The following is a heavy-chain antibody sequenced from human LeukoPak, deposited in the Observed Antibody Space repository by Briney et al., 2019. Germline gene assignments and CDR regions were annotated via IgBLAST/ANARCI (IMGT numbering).Heavy chain of an antibody. CDR1: GFTFSSYA. J-gene: IGHJ6*02. CDR2: ISYDGSNK. D-gene: IGHD3-9*01. CDR3: ARNESYDILTGYSLEDYGMDV. Sequence: GGSLRLSCAASGFTFSSYAMHWVRQAPGKGLEWVAVISYDGSNKYYADSVKGRFTISGDNSKNTLYLQMNSLRAEDTAVYYCARNESYDILTGYSLEDYGMDVWGQGTTVTVSS. V-gene: IGHV3-30-3*01.